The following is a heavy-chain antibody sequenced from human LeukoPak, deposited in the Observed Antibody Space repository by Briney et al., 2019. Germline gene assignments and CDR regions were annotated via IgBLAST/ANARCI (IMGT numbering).Heavy chain of an antibody. CDR2: ISYDGSNK. D-gene: IGHD5-24*01. CDR1: GFTFSSYA. Sequence: PGGSLRLSCAASGFTFSSYAMHWVRQAPGKGLEWVAVISYDGSNKYYADSVKGRFTISRDNSKNTLYLQMNSLRAEDTAVYYCARDATGEMATYFDYWGQGTLVTVSS. V-gene: IGHV3-30-3*01. CDR3: ARDATGEMATYFDY. J-gene: IGHJ4*02.